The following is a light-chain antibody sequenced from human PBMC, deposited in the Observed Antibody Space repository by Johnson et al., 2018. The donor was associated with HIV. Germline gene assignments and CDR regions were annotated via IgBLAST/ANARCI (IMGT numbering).Light chain of an antibody. CDR2: ENN. J-gene: IGLJ1*01. CDR3: GTWDTNLGAYG. V-gene: IGLV1-51*02. Sequence: QSVLTQPPSMSAAPGQKVTISCSTSSSNIGNNYVSWYQQLPGTAPKLLIYENNKRPSGIPYRFSGSKSGASATLGITGLQTGDEADYYCGTWDTNLGAYGFGTGTKVTVL. CDR1: SSNIGNNY.